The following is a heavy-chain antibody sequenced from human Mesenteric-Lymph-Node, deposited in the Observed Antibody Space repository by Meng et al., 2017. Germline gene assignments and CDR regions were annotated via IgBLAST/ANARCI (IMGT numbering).Heavy chain of an antibody. D-gene: IGHD2-15*01. CDR1: GYTFISYT. CDR2: INTGNGNT. J-gene: IGHJ4*02. Sequence: QVQFVQSGAEVKKPGASLQVSCKASGYTFISYTIHWLLQAPGQRLEWMGWINTGNGNTKYSHKFQDRVTITRDTSASAAYMDMSSLRSEDTAVYYCVRGGRGCFDFWGQGTLVTVSS. CDR3: VRGGRGCFDF. V-gene: IGHV1-3*04.